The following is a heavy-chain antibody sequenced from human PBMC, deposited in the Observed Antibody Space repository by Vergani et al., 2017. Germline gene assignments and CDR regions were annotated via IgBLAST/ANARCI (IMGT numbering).Heavy chain of an antibody. CDR2: IHNSGNG. CDR3: GYRKYYSGSTSHSRGRSFDV. V-gene: IGHV4-39*01. CDR1: GDSIISRSYY. J-gene: IGHJ2*01. Sequence: QMQLQESGPGLVKASETLSLTCTVSGDSIISRSYYWGWIRQPPGKGLAWIGSIHNSGNGDSSSSLKSRVTISADTSKNQFSLRLTSVTAADTAVYYCGYRKYYSGSTSHSRGRSFDVWVRGTLVTVPS. D-gene: IGHD3-10*01.